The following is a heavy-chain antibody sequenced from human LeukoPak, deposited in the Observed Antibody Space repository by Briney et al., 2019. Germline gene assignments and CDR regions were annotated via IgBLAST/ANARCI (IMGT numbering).Heavy chain of an antibody. CDR2: ISSSSSYI. J-gene: IGHJ6*02. CDR1: GFTFSSYS. V-gene: IGHV3-21*01. Sequence: GGSLRLSCAAYGFTFSSYSMNWVRQAPGNGLEWVSSISSSSSYIYYADSVKGRFTISRDNAKNSLYLQMNSLRAEDTAVYYCAREGYDFWSGYAYYGMDVWGQGTTVTVSS. D-gene: IGHD3-3*01. CDR3: AREGYDFWSGYAYYGMDV.